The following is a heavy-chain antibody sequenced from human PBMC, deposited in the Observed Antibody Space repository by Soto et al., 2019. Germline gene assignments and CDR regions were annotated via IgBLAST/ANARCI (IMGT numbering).Heavy chain of an antibody. CDR3: ARDSRYNWNHGAFDI. V-gene: IGHV1-69*13. D-gene: IGHD1-20*01. CDR2: IIPIFGTA. Sequence: GASVKVSCKASGGTFSSYAISWVRQAPGQGLEWMGGIIPIFGTANYAQKLQGRVTITADESTSTAYMELSSLRSEGTAVYYCARDSRYNWNHGAFDIWGQGTTVTVS. CDR1: GGTFSSYA. J-gene: IGHJ3*02.